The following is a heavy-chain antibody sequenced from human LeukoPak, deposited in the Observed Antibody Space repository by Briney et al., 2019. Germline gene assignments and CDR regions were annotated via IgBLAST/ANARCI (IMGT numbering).Heavy chain of an antibody. D-gene: IGHD3-22*01. V-gene: IGHV3-21*01. J-gene: IGHJ4*02. CDR2: ISSSSGYI. Sequence: GGSLRLSCAASGFTFCSYSMNWVRQAPGKGLEWVSSISSSSGYIYYADSVKGRFTISRDNAKNSLFLQMDSLRAEDTAVYFCARVRMYYDSSGYYSDYWGQGTLVTVSS. CDR1: GFTFCSYS. CDR3: ARVRMYYDSSGYYSDY.